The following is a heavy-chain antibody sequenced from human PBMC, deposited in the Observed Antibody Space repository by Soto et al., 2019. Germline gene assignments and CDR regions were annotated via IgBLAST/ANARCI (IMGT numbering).Heavy chain of an antibody. Sequence: GASVKVSCKASGYTFTSYGISWVRQAPGQGLEWMGWISSYNGNTNYAQKVQGRVTMTTDTSTSTTYMELRSLRSDDTAVYYCARGPRYCSTTSCFSGVTWFDPWGQGTLVTVLL. CDR1: GYTFTSYG. CDR3: ARGPRYCSTTSCFSGVTWFDP. J-gene: IGHJ5*02. CDR2: ISSYNGNT. V-gene: IGHV1-18*04. D-gene: IGHD2-2*01.